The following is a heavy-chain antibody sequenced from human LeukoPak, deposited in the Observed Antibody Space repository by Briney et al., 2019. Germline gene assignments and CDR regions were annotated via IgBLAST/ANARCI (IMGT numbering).Heavy chain of an antibody. CDR1: GGTFSIYA. CDR2: IIPIFGTA. Sequence: EASVKVSCKASGGTFSIYAISWVRQAPGQGLEWMGGIIPIFGTANYAQKFQGRVTITADESTSTAYMELSSLRSEDTAVYYCAREQLVGSYDYWGQGTLVTVSS. CDR3: AREQLVGSYDY. D-gene: IGHD6-6*01. V-gene: IGHV1-69*13. J-gene: IGHJ4*02.